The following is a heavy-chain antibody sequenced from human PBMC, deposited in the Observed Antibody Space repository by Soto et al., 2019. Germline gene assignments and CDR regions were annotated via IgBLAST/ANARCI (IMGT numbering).Heavy chain of an antibody. J-gene: IGHJ4*01. D-gene: IGHD2-15*01. Sequence: EVQLVESGGGLVKPGGSLTLSCAGSGFTLRDAWVSWVRQAPGKWLEWVGRIKSKNNGGTTDYAAPVKGRFIISRDESKNTWYLQMNSLRTEDTAVYYCTTYFVEIVDGTPVLSDYWGQGALVTVSS. CDR2: IKSKNNGGTT. CDR3: TTYFVEIVDGTPVLSDY. V-gene: IGHV3-15*01. CDR1: GFTLRDAW.